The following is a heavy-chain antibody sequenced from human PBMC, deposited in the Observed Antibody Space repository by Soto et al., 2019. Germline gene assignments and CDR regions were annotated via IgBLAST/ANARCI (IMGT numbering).Heavy chain of an antibody. Sequence: GESLKISCAASGFTVSSNYMSWVRQAPGKGLEWVSVIYSGGSTYYADSVKGRFTISRDNSKNTLYLQMNSLRAEDTAVYYCARTRYGDFDYWGQGTLVTVSS. CDR1: GFTVSSNY. D-gene: IGHD4-17*01. CDR2: IYSGGST. CDR3: ARTRYGDFDY. J-gene: IGHJ4*02. V-gene: IGHV3-66*01.